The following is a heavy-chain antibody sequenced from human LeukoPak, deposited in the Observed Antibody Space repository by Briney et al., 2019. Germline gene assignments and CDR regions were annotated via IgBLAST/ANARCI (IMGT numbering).Heavy chain of an antibody. V-gene: IGHV1-2*02. CDR3: ARESRFGVNWFDP. CDR2: INPNSGGT. CDR1: GYTFTGYY. D-gene: IGHD3-10*01. Sequence: GASVKVSCKASGYTFTGYYMHWVRQAPGQGLEWMGWINPNSGGTNYAQKFQGRVTMTRDTSISTAYMELSRLRSDDTAVYYCARESRFGVNWFDPWGQGTLVTVSS. J-gene: IGHJ5*02.